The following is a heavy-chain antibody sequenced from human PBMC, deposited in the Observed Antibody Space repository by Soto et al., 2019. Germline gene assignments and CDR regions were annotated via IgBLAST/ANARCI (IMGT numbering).Heavy chain of an antibody. CDR1: GFTFSSYS. J-gene: IGHJ2*01. CDR3: ASPLYGSSWYEGWYFDL. D-gene: IGHD6-13*01. CDR2: ISSSSSYI. Sequence: EVQLVESGGGLVKPGGSLRLSCAASGFTFSSYSMNWVRQAPGKGLEWVSSISSSSSYIYYADSVKGRFTISRDNAKNSLYLQMNSLRAEDTAVYYCASPLYGSSWYEGWYFDLWGRGTLVTVSS. V-gene: IGHV3-21*01.